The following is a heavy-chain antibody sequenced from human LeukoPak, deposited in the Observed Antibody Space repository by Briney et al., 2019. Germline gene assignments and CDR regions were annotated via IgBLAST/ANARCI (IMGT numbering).Heavy chain of an antibody. CDR1: GFTFTNYA. CDR2: VTGPGDTT. D-gene: IGHD3-16*01. CDR3: AKGAEIDL. Sequence: GGSLRLSCAPSGFTFTNYAMNWVSQAPGKGLEWVSAVTGPGDTTYYADSVKGRFFMSREDSKTTVYLQMNSLRAEDTAIYYCAKGAEIDLWGQGTLVTVSS. J-gene: IGHJ5*02. V-gene: IGHV3-23*01.